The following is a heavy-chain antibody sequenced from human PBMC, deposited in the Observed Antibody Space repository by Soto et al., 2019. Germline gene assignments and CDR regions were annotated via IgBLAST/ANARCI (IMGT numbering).Heavy chain of an antibody. Sequence: QVQLVQSGAEVKKPGSSVKVSCKASGGTFSSYAISWVRQAPGQGLEWMGGIIPIFGTANYAQKFQGRVTITADESTSTAYMELSSLRSEDTAVYYCAGYGSGSYYPGHYYYGMDVWGQGTTVTVSS. V-gene: IGHV1-69*01. J-gene: IGHJ6*02. CDR2: IIPIFGTA. CDR1: GGTFSSYA. D-gene: IGHD3-10*01. CDR3: AGYGSGSYYPGHYYYGMDV.